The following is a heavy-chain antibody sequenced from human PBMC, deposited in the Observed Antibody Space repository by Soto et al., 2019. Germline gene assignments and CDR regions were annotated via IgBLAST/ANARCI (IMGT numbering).Heavy chain of an antibody. CDR2: IYPGDSDT. J-gene: IGHJ6*02. D-gene: IGHD3-22*01. Sequence: GESLKISSKGSGYSFTSYWIGWGRQMPGKGLEWMGIIYPGDSDTRYSPSFQGQVTISADKSISTAYLQWSSLKASDTAMYYCARVYYDSSGYYYHYYYYGMDVWGQGTTVTVFS. CDR3: ARVYYDSSGYYYHYYYYGMDV. CDR1: GYSFTSYW. V-gene: IGHV5-51*01.